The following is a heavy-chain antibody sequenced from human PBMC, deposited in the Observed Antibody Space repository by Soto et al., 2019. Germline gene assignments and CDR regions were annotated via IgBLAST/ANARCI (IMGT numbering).Heavy chain of an antibody. V-gene: IGHV4-39*01. CDR3: ARQGYGDVPFDY. CDR2: IYYSGST. J-gene: IGHJ4*02. CDR1: GGSISSSSYY. D-gene: IGHD4-17*01. Sequence: PSETLSLTCTVSGGSISSSSYYWGWIRQPPGKGLEWIGSIYYSGSTYYNPSLKSRVTISVDTSKNQFSLKLSSVTAADTAVYYCARQGYGDVPFDYWGQGTRVTVSS.